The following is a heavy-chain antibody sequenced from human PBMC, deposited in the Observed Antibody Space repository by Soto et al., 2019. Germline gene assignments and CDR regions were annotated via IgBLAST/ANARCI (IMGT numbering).Heavy chain of an antibody. CDR1: GLTFSTYA. CDR2: IIGSGSSR. CDR3: AKELLRLGESLERYFDF. J-gene: IGHJ4*02. Sequence: EVQLLESGGDLVQPGGSLRLSCAASGLTFSTYAMSWVRQAPGKGLERVSAIIGSGSSRYYADSAKGRFTLSSDNSKNTLFLQLNSLRAEDTAVYYCAKELLRLGESLERYFDFWGQGTLVTVSS. D-gene: IGHD3-10*01. V-gene: IGHV3-23*01.